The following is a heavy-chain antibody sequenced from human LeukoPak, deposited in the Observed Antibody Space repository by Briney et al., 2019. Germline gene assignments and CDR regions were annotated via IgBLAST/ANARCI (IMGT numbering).Heavy chain of an antibody. CDR2: ISYDGSNK. CDR3: ARGGSSGRSYWYFDL. Sequence: PGESLRLSCAASGFTFSSYAMHWVRQAPGKGLEWVAVISYDGSNKYYADSVKGRFTISRDNSKNTLYLQMNSLRAEDTAVYYCARGGSSGRSYWYFDLWGRGTLVTVSS. J-gene: IGHJ2*01. CDR1: GFTFSSYA. V-gene: IGHV3-30-3*01. D-gene: IGHD6-19*01.